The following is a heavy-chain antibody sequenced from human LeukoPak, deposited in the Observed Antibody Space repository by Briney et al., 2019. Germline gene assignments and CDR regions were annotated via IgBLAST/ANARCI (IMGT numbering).Heavy chain of an antibody. Sequence: PGGSLRLSCAASGFTFSSYAMNWVRQAPGKGLEWVSSISESGGTTDYADSVKGRFTISRDNAKNTLYLQMNSLRAEDTAVYYCARGLYSGSYYCDYWGQGTLVTVSS. D-gene: IGHD1-26*01. CDR2: ISESGGTT. CDR1: GFTFSSYA. CDR3: ARGLYSGSYYCDY. J-gene: IGHJ4*02. V-gene: IGHV3-23*01.